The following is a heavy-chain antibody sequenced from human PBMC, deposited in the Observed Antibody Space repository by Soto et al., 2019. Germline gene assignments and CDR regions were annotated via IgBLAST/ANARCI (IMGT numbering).Heavy chain of an antibody. D-gene: IGHD3-16*01. V-gene: IGHV3-23*01. CDR3: AKARLAGGFDY. Sequence: GGSLRLSCAVSGFTFSNYAMIWVRQAPGKGLEWVSLVSATAGTTYYTDSVKGRFTISRDNSRNTVYLQMNSLRADDTAVYYCAKARLAGGFDYWGQGTLVTVSS. J-gene: IGHJ4*02. CDR2: VSATAGTT. CDR1: GFTFSNYA.